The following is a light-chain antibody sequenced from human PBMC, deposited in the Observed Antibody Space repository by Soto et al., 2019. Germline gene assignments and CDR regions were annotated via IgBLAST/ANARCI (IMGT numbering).Light chain of an antibody. CDR2: VAS. Sequence: DIQMTQSPSTLSASVGDRVTITCRASQSISRYLNWYQQKPGKAPNLLIYVASSLQSGVPSRFSGSGSGTDFTLTISSLQPEDFATYYCQQSYSTPSFGQGTKVEIK. V-gene: IGKV1-39*01. J-gene: IGKJ1*01. CDR3: QQSYSTPS. CDR1: QSISRY.